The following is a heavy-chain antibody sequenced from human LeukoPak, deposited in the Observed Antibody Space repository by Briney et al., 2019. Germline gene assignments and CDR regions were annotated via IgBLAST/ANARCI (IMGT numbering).Heavy chain of an antibody. CDR1: GFTFSSYW. J-gene: IGHJ4*02. CDR3: ARDKIVGATYFDY. V-gene: IGHV3-7*01. CDR2: IKQDGSER. Sequence: GGSLRLSCAASGFTFSSYWMSWVRQAPEKGLEWVANIKQDGSERYYVDSVKGRFTISRDNAENSLNLQMNSLRAEDTAIYYCARDKIVGATYFDYWGQGTLVTVSS. D-gene: IGHD1-26*01.